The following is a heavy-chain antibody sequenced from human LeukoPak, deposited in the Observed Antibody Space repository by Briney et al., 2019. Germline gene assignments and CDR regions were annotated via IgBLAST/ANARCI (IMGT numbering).Heavy chain of an antibody. J-gene: IGHJ4*02. CDR3: ARDRTGDSVCDY. CDR2: IYYSGST. CDR1: GGSISSSSYY. Sequence: SETLSLTCTVSGGSISSSSYYWGWIRQPPGKGLEWIGSIYYSGSTYYNPSLKSRVTISVDTSKNQFSLKLSSVTAADTAVYYCARDRTGDSVCDYWGQGTLVTVSS. D-gene: IGHD4-17*01. V-gene: IGHV4-39*02.